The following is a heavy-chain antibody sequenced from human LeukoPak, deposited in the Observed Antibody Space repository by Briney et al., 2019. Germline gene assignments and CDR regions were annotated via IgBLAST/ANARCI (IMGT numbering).Heavy chain of an antibody. CDR3: ARDKDCSGGSCYSRYFDY. D-gene: IGHD2-15*01. J-gene: IGHJ4*02. CDR2: ISAYNGDT. Sequence: ASVKVSCKASGCTFTSYGINWVRQAPGQGLEWMGWISAYNGDTNYAQKLQGRVTMTTDTSTSTAYMELRSLRSDDTAVYYCARDKDCSGGSCYSRYFDYWGQGTLVTVSS. V-gene: IGHV1-18*01. CDR1: GCTFTSYG.